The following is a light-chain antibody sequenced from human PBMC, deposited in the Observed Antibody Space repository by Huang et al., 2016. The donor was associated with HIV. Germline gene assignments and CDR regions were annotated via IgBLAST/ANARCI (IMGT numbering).Light chain of an antibody. CDR1: QNITKS. Sequence: DIQMTQSPPSLSASVGDRVTFTCRADQNITKSLNWYQQKPGKAPKLLIYTVSTLESGVPARFSGSVSGSRFTLNIGNLQPEDFATYDCQQSFSVPRTFG. CDR2: TVS. J-gene: IGKJ1*01. V-gene: IGKV1-39*01. CDR3: QQSFSVPRT.